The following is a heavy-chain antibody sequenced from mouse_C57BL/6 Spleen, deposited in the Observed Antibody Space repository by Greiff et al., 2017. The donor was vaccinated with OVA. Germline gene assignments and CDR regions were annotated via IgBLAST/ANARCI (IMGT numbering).Heavy chain of an antibody. V-gene: IGHV15-2*01. D-gene: IGHD2-5*01. CDR3: ARNSNLAWFAY. CDR2: ILPSIGRT. CDR1: DSEVFPIAY. J-gene: IGHJ3*01. Sequence: QVQLKESGSELRSPGSSVKLSCKDFDSEVFPIAYMSWVRQKPGHGFEWIGGILPSIGRTIYGEKFEDKATLDADTLSNTAYLELNSLTSEDSAIYYCARNSNLAWFAYWGQGTLVTVSA.